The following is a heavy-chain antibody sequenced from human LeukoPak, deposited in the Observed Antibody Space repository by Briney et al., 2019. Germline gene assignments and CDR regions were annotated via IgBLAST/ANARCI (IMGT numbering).Heavy chain of an antibody. CDR3: ARVGNSGSYVLDY. CDR1: GGSISSSSYY. CDR2: IYYSGST. D-gene: IGHD1-26*01. J-gene: IGHJ4*02. V-gene: IGHV4-39*07. Sequence: SETLSLTCTVSGGSISSSSYYWGWIRQPPGKGLEWIGSIYYSGSTYYNPSLKSRVAISVDTSKNQFSLKLSSVTAADTAVYYCARVGNSGSYVLDYWGQGTLVTVSS.